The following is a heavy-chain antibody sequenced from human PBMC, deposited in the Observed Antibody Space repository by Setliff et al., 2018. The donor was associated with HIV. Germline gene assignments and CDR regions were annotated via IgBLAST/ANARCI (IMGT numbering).Heavy chain of an antibody. J-gene: IGHJ4*02. D-gene: IGHD3-10*01. V-gene: IGHV3-20*04. CDR1: GFTFSSYE. CDR2: VNWNGDST. CDR3: PLCYYGSGRLDY. Sequence: GESLKISCAASGFTFSSYEMHWVRQVTGKGLEWVSGVNWNGDSTGYADSVKGRFTISRDNAKNSLFLQMNSLRAEDTAVYYCPLCYYGSGRLDYWGQGTLVTVSS.